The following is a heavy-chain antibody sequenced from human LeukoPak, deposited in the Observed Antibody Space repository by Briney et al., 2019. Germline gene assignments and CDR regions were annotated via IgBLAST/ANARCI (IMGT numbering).Heavy chain of an antibody. V-gene: IGHV3-30*18. CDR3: AKDAIIVATIREIDS. Sequence: GRSLRLSCAASGFTFSKYGMYWVRQAPGKGLEWVTFISYDGNDKYYGDSVKGRFTISRDNSKNTLYLQMNSLRPEDTAVYYCAKDAIIVATIREIDSWGQGNLVTVSS. D-gene: IGHD5-12*01. CDR2: ISYDGNDK. J-gene: IGHJ4*02. CDR1: GFTFSKYG.